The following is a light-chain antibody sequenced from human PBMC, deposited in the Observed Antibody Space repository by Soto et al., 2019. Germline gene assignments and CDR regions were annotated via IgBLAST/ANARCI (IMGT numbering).Light chain of an antibody. CDR1: SSDVGGYNL. V-gene: IGLV2-23*01. CDR3: CSYASSGTLL. Sequence: QSVLTQPASVSGSPGQSITISCTGTSSDVGGYNLVSWYQQHPGKAPKLMIYEGSKRPSGVSNRFSGSKSGNTASLTISGLQAEDEADYYCCSYASSGTLLFGGGTKVTVL. CDR2: EGS. J-gene: IGLJ2*01.